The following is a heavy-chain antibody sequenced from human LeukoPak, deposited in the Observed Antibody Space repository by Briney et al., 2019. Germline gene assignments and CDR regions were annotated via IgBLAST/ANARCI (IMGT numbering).Heavy chain of an antibody. Sequence: PGGSLRLSCAASGFTFINYAMSWVRQAPGKGLEWVSGISGSGDSTYYADSVKGRFTISRDNFKNTVFLQMSSLRVEDTAVYYCAKDRAWEPSPNYFNHWGQGTLVTVPS. J-gene: IGHJ4*02. CDR3: AKDRAWEPSPNYFNH. V-gene: IGHV3-23*01. D-gene: IGHD1-26*01. CDR2: ISGSGDST. CDR1: GFTFINYA.